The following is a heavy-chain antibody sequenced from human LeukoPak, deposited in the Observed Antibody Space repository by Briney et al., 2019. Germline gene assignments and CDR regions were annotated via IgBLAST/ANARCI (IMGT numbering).Heavy chain of an antibody. CDR3: AGTVAAVEGYFDY. CDR1: GFTFSDYY. CDR2: ISSSGSTI. Sequence: GSLRLSCAASGFTFSDYYMSWIRQAPGKGLEWVSYISSSGSTIYYADSVKGRFTISRDNAKNSLYLQMNSLRAEDTAVYYCAGTVAAVEGYFDYWGQGTLVTVSS. V-gene: IGHV3-11*01. J-gene: IGHJ4*02. D-gene: IGHD6-19*01.